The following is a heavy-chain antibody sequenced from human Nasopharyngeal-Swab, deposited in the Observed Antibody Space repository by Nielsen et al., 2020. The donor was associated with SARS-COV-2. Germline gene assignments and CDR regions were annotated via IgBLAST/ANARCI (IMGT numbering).Heavy chain of an antibody. V-gene: IGHV3-11*04. Sequence: SLMTPCAASGFTFSDYYMSWIRQAPGKGLEYISYISGSGGTIYYGDSMKGRFTISRDNAKNSLYLQMNSLRAEDTAVYYCARDRANWDFDYWGQGTLVTVSS. J-gene: IGHJ4*02. CDR3: ARDRANWDFDY. CDR1: GFTFSDYY. D-gene: IGHD7-27*01. CDR2: ISGSGGTI.